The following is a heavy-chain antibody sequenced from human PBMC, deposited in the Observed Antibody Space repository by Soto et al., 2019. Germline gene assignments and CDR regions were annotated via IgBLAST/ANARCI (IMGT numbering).Heavy chain of an antibody. D-gene: IGHD5-12*01. CDR3: ASLTSGYDHYYMDV. J-gene: IGHJ6*03. CDR2: INHSGST. CDR1: GGSFSGYY. Sequence: SETLSLTCAVYGGSFSGYYWSWIRQPPGKGLEWIGEINHSGSTNYNPSLKSRFTISVDTSKNQFSLKLSSVTAADTAVYYCASLTSGYDHYYMDVWGKGTTVTVSS. V-gene: IGHV4-34*01.